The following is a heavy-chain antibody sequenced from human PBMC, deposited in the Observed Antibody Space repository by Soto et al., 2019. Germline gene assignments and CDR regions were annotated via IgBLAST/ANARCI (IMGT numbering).Heavy chain of an antibody. D-gene: IGHD3-16*02. CDR3: ARVIEAYSNYGMDV. Sequence: GGSLRLSCAASGFNFSNYAMSWVRQAPGKGLEWVSAISGGGGRTYYIDSVKGRFSISRDNSKNALYLQMNSLRAEDTAVYYCARVIEAYSNYGMDVWGQGTTVTVSS. V-gene: IGHV3-23*01. CDR1: GFNFSNYA. CDR2: ISGGGGRT. J-gene: IGHJ6*02.